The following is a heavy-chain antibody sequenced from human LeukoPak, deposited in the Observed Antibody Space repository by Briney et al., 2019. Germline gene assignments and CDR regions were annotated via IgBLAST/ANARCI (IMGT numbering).Heavy chain of an antibody. CDR3: AREPRTAGYFDY. CDR2: IYSGGST. J-gene: IGHJ4*02. V-gene: IGHV3-66*01. CDR1: GFTFSSYS. Sequence: PGGSLRLSCAASGFTFSSYSRTWVRQAPGKGLEWVSVIYSGGSTYYADSVKGRFTISRDNSKNTLYLQMNSLRAEDTAVYYCAREPRTAGYFDYWGQGTLVTVSS.